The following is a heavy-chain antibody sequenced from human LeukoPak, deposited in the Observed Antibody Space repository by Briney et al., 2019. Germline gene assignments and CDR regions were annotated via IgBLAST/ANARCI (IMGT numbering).Heavy chain of an antibody. CDR1: GFTFSSYW. V-gene: IGHV3-7*01. CDR3: ARDGVTARSYDAFDI. CDR2: IKQDGSEK. J-gene: IGHJ3*02. D-gene: IGHD2-21*02. Sequence: GGSLRLSCAASGFTFSSYWMSWVRQAPGKGLEWVANIKQDGSEKYYVDSVKGRFTISRDNAKNSLYLQMNSLRAEDTAVYYCARDGVTARSYDAFDIWGQGTMVTVSS.